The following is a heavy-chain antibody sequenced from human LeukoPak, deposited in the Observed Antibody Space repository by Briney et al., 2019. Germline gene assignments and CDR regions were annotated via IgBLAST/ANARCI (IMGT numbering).Heavy chain of an antibody. J-gene: IGHJ3*02. D-gene: IGHD3-22*01. V-gene: IGHV3-33*01. CDR2: IWYDGSNK. CDR3: ARSITMIVVLDAFDI. Sequence: GGSLRLSCAASGFTFSSYGTHWVRQAPGKGLEWVAVIWYDGSNKYYADSVKGRFTISRDNSKNTLYLQMNSLRAEDTAVYYCARSITMIVVLDAFDIWGQGTMVTVSS. CDR1: GFTFSSYG.